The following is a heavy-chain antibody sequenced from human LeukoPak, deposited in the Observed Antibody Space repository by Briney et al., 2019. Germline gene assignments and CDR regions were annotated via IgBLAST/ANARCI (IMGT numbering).Heavy chain of an antibody. CDR3: ARDLSGSYGDAFDI. J-gene: IGHJ3*02. D-gene: IGHD1-26*01. CDR2: ISWNSDKI. V-gene: IGHV3-9*01. CDR1: GFTFDDDN. Sequence: AGGSLRLSCAASGFTFDDDNMHWVREGVSSISWNSDKIASVDSVKGRFTISRDNAKNSLYLQMNSLRAEDTAVYYCARDLSGSYGDAFDIWGQGTMVTVSS.